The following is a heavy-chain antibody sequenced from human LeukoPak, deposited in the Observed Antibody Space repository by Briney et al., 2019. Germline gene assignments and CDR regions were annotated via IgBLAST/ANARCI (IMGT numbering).Heavy chain of an antibody. CDR2: VYYSGST. CDR1: GGSISSSSYY. V-gene: IGHV4-39*07. J-gene: IGHJ4*02. CDR3: ARDPGHYDILTGYKKVDYFDY. Sequence: PSETLSLTCTVSGGSISSSSYYWGWIRQPPGKGLEWIGSVYYSGSTYYNPSLKSRVTISVDTSKNQFSLKLSSVTAADTAVYYCARDPGHYDILTGYKKVDYFDYWGQGTLVTVSS. D-gene: IGHD3-9*01.